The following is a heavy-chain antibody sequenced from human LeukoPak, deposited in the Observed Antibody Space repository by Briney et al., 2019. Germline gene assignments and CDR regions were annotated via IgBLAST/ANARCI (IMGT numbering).Heavy chain of an antibody. J-gene: IGHJ4*02. CDR1: GFTFSSYA. D-gene: IGHD3-10*01. CDR3: AKVRMVRGVIIRTFYYFDY. Sequence: GGSLRLSCAASGFTFSSYAMSWVRQAPGKGLEWVSAISGSGGSTYYADSVKGRFSISRDNSKNTLYLQMNSLRAEDTAVYYCAKVRMVRGVIIRTFYYFDYWGQGTLVTVSS. V-gene: IGHV3-23*01. CDR2: ISGSGGST.